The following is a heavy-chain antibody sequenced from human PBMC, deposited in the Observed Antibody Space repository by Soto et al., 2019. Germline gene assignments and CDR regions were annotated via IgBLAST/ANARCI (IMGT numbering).Heavy chain of an antibody. V-gene: IGHV3-30-3*01. J-gene: IGHJ4*02. CDR2: ISYDGSNK. Sequence: GGSLRLSCAAPGFTFSSYAMHWVRQAPGKGLEWVAVISYDGSNKYYADSVKGRFTISRDNSKNTLYLQMNSLRAEDTAVYYCARDDGPFDYWGQGTLVTVSS. CDR3: ARDDGPFDY. CDR1: GFTFSSYA.